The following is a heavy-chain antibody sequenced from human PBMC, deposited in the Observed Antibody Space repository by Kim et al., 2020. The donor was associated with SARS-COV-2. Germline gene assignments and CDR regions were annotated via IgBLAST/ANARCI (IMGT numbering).Heavy chain of an antibody. Sequence: GGSLRLSCAASGFTFSSYSMNWVRQAPGKGLEWVSYISSSSSTIYYADSVKGRFTISRDNAKNSLYLQMNSLRDEDTAVYYCARGGSKSLLWFGEALPQFDYWGQGTLVTVSS. CDR1: GFTFSSYS. CDR2: ISSSSSTI. J-gene: IGHJ4*02. D-gene: IGHD3-10*01. V-gene: IGHV3-48*02. CDR3: ARGGSKSLLWFGEALPQFDY.